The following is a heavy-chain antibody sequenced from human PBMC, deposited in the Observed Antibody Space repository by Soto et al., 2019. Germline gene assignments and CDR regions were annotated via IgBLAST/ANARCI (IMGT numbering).Heavy chain of an antibody. CDR2: IYYSGST. V-gene: IGHV4-39*01. D-gene: IGHD4-17*01. Sequence: SETLSLTCTVSGGSISSSSYYWGWIRQPPGKGLEWIGSIYYSGSTYYNPSLKSRVTISVDTSKNQFSLKLSSVTAADTAVYYCARQSDYGDYFYYGMDVWGQGTTVTVSS. J-gene: IGHJ6*02. CDR1: GGSISSSSYY. CDR3: ARQSDYGDYFYYGMDV.